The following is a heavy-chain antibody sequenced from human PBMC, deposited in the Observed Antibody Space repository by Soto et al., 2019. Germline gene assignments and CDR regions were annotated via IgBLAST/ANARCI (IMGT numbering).Heavy chain of an antibody. J-gene: IGHJ1*01. CDR2: ISGSGGST. D-gene: IGHD3-22*01. CDR1: GFTFSSYA. Sequence: EVQLLESGGGLVQPGGSLRLSCEASGFTFSSYAMSWVRQAPGKGLEWVSAISGSGGSTYYADSVKGRFTISRDNSKHTLYLQMNSLRAEDTAVYYCAKPYPPIMLVVVSQAQRYFQHWGQGTLVTVSS. CDR3: AKPYPPIMLVVVSQAQRYFQH. V-gene: IGHV3-23*01.